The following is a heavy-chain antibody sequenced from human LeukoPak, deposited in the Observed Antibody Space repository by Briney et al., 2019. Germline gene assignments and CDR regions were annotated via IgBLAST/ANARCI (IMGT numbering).Heavy chain of an antibody. CDR3: ARLQAITIFGVVIVRAFDY. J-gene: IGHJ4*02. D-gene: IGHD3-3*01. CDR2: ISAYNGNT. CDR1: GYTFTSYG. V-gene: IGHV1-18*01. Sequence: ASVKVSCKASGYTFTSYGISWVRQAPGQGLEWMGWISAYNGNTNYAQKLQGRVTMTTDTSTSTAYMELRSLRSDDTAVHYCARLQAITIFGVVIVRAFDYWGQGTLVTVSS.